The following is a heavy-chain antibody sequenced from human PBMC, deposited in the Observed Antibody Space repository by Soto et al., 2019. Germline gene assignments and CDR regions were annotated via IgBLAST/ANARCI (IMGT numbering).Heavy chain of an antibody. D-gene: IGHD2-15*01. CDR1: GGSFKSGSYS. V-gene: IGHV4-61*01. Sequence: QVQLQESGPGLVKPSETLSLTCTVSGGSFKSGSYSWSWIRQPPGKGLEWIGYVYHPGRTSYNPSLKSRVSISMATSKNQFSMNLDSVTDADKAVYFCARDIAYFDSWGQGTLVTVSS. J-gene: IGHJ4*02. CDR2: VYHPGRT. CDR3: ARDIAYFDS.